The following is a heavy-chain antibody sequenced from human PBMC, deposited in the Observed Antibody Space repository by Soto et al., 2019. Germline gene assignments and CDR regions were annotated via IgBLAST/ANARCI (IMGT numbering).Heavy chain of an antibody. V-gene: IGHV1-69*02. CDR3: ARGPNRLGLRPFDY. Sequence: ASVKVSCKASGGTFSSYTISWVRQAPGQGLEWMGRIIPILGIANYAQKFQGRVTISVDTSKNQFSLKLSSVTAADTAVYYCARGPNRLGLRPFDYWGQGTLVTVSS. CDR1: GGTFSSYT. D-gene: IGHD5-12*01. CDR2: IIPILGIA. J-gene: IGHJ4*02.